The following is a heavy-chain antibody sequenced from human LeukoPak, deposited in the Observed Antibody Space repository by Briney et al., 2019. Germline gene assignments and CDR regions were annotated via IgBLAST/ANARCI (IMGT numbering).Heavy chain of an antibody. J-gene: IGHJ4*02. D-gene: IGHD2-2*01. V-gene: IGHV3-23*01. CDR1: GFTFSSYA. CDR3: AKDPYLWVVVPADDY. CDR2: ISGSGGST. Sequence: PGGSLRLSCAASGFTFSSYAMSWVRQAPGKGLEWVSAISGSGGSTYYADSVKGRFTISRDNSKNTLYLQMNSLRAEDTAVYYCAKDPYLWVVVPADDYRGQGTLVTVSS.